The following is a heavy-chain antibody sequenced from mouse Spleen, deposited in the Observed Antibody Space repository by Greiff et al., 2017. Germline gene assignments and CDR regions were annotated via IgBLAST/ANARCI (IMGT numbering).Heavy chain of an antibody. CDR3: ARGITTEAMDY. J-gene: IGHJ4*01. V-gene: IGHV1-18*01. CDR2: INPNNGGT. D-gene: IGHD2-4*01. Sequence: VQLQQSGPELVKPGASVKIPCTASGYTFTDYNMDWVKQSHGKSLEWIGDINPNNGGTIYNQKFKGKATLTVDKSSSTAYMELRSLTSEDTAVYYCARGITTEAMDYWGQGTSVTVSS. CDR1: GYTFTDYN.